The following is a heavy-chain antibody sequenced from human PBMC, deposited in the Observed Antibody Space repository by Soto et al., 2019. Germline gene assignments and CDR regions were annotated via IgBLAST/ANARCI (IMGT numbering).Heavy chain of an antibody. CDR2: ISYDGSNK. J-gene: IGHJ4*02. CDR1: GLTFTTYA. V-gene: IGHV3-30-3*01. CDR3: ARDFHTETY. Sequence: GGSLRLSCAASGLTFTTYAMHWVRQAPGKGLEWVAVISYDGSNKYYADSVKGRFTISRDNSKNTLYLQMNSLRVEDTAVYYCARDFHTETYWGQGTLVTVSS.